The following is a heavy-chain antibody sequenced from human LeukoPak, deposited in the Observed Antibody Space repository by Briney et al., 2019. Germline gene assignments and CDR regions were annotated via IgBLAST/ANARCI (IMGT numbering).Heavy chain of an antibody. CDR2: FSYSGST. D-gene: IGHD3-22*01. J-gene: IGHJ2*01. CDR1: GGSISSYY. CDR3: ARHFYDSSGLTYFDF. Sequence: SETLSLTCTVTGGSISSYYWSWIRQPPGKGLEWVGYFSYSGSTDYNPSLKSRVTTSVDTAKSQFSLKLRAVTAADSAVYYCARHFYDSSGLTYFDFWGRGILVTVSS. V-gene: IGHV4-59*01.